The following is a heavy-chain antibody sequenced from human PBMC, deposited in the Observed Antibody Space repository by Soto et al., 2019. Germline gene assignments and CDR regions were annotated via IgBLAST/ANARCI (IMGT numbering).Heavy chain of an antibody. Sequence: GGSLRLSCAASGFPFNNACINWVRQVPGKGLEWVSAISGSGGSTYYADSVKGRFTISRDNSKNTLYLQMNSLRAEDTAVYYCAKVRGYCSGGSCRSNYFDYWGQGTLVTVSS. CDR3: AKVRGYCSGGSCRSNYFDY. V-gene: IGHV3-23*01. CDR2: ISGSGGST. J-gene: IGHJ4*02. D-gene: IGHD2-15*01. CDR1: GFPFNNAC.